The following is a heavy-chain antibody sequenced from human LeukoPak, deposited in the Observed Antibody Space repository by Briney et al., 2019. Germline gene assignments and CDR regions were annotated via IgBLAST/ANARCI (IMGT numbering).Heavy chain of an antibody. Sequence: ASVKVSCKASGYTFTGYYMHWGRQAPGQGLEWMGWINPNSGGTSFAQKFQGRVTMTRDTSISTAYMELSRLRSDDTAVYYCARVGLCSGGLCPYYFDYWGQGTLVTVSS. J-gene: IGHJ4*02. CDR2: INPNSGGT. D-gene: IGHD2-15*01. CDR3: ARVGLCSGGLCPYYFDY. V-gene: IGHV1-2*02. CDR1: GYTFTGYY.